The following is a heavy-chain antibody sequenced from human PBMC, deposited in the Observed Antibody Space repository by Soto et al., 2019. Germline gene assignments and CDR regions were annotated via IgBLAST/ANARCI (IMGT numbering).Heavy chain of an antibody. CDR1: GVSFSGYS. V-gene: IGHV4-34*01. Sequence: PSETLSLTCAVYGVSFSGYSWYWIRQSPGKGLEWIAEIHHSGTTNYNPSLKSRVTVSVDTSESHFSLNLTSVTAADTAVYYCARRYGASFDYWGQGTLVTVSS. D-gene: IGHD4-17*01. J-gene: IGHJ4*02. CDR2: IHHSGTT. CDR3: ARRYGASFDY.